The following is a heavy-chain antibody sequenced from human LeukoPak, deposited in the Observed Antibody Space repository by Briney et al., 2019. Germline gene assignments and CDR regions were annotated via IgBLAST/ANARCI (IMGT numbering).Heavy chain of an antibody. Sequence: GGSLRLSCAASGFTFSSYSMNWVRQAPGKGLEWVSYISSSSSTIYYADSVKGRFTIFRDNAKNSLYLQMNSLRAEDTAVYYCARDEVYYDSSGYSWGQGTLVTVSS. V-gene: IGHV3-48*01. D-gene: IGHD3-22*01. J-gene: IGHJ4*02. CDR2: ISSSSSTI. CDR1: GFTFSSYS. CDR3: ARDEVYYDSSGYS.